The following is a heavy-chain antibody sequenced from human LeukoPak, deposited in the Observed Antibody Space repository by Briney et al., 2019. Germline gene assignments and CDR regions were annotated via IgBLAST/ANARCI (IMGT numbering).Heavy chain of an antibody. CDR1: GFTFDDYA. CDR3: AKDISKYDGLQNFDY. Sequence: SLRLSCAASGFTFDDYAMHWVRQAPGKGLEWVSGISWNSGSIGYADSVKGRFTISRDNAKNSLYLQMNSLRAEDTALYYCAKDISKYDGLQNFDYWGQGTLVTVSS. D-gene: IGHD5-24*01. V-gene: IGHV3-9*01. CDR2: ISWNSGSI. J-gene: IGHJ4*02.